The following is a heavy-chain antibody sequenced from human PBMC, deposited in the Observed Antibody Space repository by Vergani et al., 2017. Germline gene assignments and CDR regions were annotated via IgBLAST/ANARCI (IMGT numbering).Heavy chain of an antibody. CDR3: LRTITGTTEWFDP. J-gene: IGHJ5*02. V-gene: IGHV1-18*01. CDR1: GYVFTAFG. Sequence: QIHLVQSAGEMKNPGASVKVSCKASGYVFTAFGISWVRQAPGQGLEWMGWISPYSHITDYAEKFQGRVTMTTDTSTNTAYMELGSLRSDDTAKYYCLRTITGTTEWFDPWGQGTLVTVSS. D-gene: IGHD1-7*01. CDR2: ISPYSHIT.